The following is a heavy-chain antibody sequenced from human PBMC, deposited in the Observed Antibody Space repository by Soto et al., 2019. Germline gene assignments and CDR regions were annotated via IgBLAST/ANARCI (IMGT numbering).Heavy chain of an antibody. CDR2: IFPVFGTA. Sequence: QVQLVQSGAEMKKPGSLVKVSCKASGGTFSNVAIAWVRQAPGQGLEWMGWIFPVFGTATYAQKFRGRVIIVADESTNTTYRELNSLTSEDTALYYCARAPQWSPTWYSYGLDVWGQGTSVIVSS. V-gene: IGHV1-69*12. CDR1: GGTFSNVA. J-gene: IGHJ6*02. D-gene: IGHD2-15*01. CDR3: ARAPQWSPTWYSYGLDV.